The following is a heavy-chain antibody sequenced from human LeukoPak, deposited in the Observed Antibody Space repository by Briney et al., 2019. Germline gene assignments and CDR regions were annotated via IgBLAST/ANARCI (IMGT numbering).Heavy chain of an antibody. V-gene: IGHV3-66*02. Sequence: PGGSLRLSCAASGFTVISNYMSWVRQAPGEGLEWVSVIYSGGSTYYADSVKGRFTISRDNSKNTLYLQMNSLRAEDTAVYYCARDKTGTTYGYFDYWGQGTLVTVSS. J-gene: IGHJ4*02. CDR3: ARDKTGTTYGYFDY. CDR2: IYSGGST. D-gene: IGHD1-7*01. CDR1: GFTVISNY.